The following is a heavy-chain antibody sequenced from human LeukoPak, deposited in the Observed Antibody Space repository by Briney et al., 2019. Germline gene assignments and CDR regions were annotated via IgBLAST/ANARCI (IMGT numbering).Heavy chain of an antibody. J-gene: IGHJ4*02. CDR2: IIPIFGTA. Sequence: VASVKVSCKASGGTFSSYAISWVRQAPGQGLEWMGGIIPIFGTANYAQKFQGRVTITADKSTSTAYMELSSLRSEDTAVYYCARGAAAGTRFDYWGQGTLVTVSS. CDR1: GGTFSSYA. CDR3: ARGAAAGTRFDY. D-gene: IGHD6-13*01. V-gene: IGHV1-69*06.